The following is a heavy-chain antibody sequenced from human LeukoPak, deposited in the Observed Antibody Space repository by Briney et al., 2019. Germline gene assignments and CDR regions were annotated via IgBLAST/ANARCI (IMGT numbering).Heavy chain of an antibody. V-gene: IGHV4-59*13. CDR1: GGSISSYY. D-gene: IGHD3-22*01. CDR3: ARRRVVVIRYFDY. J-gene: IGHJ4*02. Sequence: SETLSLTCTVSGGSISSYYWSWIRQPPGKGLEWIGYIYYSGSTNYNPSLKSRVTISVDTSKNQFSLKLSSVTAADTAVYYCARRRVVVIRYFDYWGQGTLVTVSS. CDR2: IYYSGST.